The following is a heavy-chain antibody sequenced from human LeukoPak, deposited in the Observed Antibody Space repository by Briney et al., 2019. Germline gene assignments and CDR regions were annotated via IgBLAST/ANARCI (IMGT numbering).Heavy chain of an antibody. CDR3: AKPGLLSSGLYYYFYMDV. V-gene: IGHV3-23*01. D-gene: IGHD3-10*01. CDR1: GITFSSYA. Sequence: GGSLRLSCAASGITFSSYAMSWVRQAPGKGLEWVSSISGSGGATHHADSVKGRFTISRDNSKNTLYLQMNSLRAEDTAVYYCAKPGLLSSGLYYYFYMDVWGKGTTVTVSS. J-gene: IGHJ6*03. CDR2: ISGSGGAT.